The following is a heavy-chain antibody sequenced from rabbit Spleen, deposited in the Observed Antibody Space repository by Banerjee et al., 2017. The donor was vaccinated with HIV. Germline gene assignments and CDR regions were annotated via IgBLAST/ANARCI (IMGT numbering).Heavy chain of an antibody. J-gene: IGHJ4*01. CDR1: GFTLSYY. CDR3: ARGGGL. V-gene: IGHV1S7*01. Sequence: HLKESGGGLVQPGGSLKLSCTASGFTLSYYMSWVRQAPGKGLEWIGYIDPVFGSAYYASWVNGRFSISRENAQNTVSLQLNSLTAADTATYFCARGGGLWGPGTLVTVS. CDR2: IDPVFGSA.